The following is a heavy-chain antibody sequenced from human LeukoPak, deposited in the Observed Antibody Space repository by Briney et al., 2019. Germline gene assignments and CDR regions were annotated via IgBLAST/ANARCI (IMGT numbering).Heavy chain of an antibody. D-gene: IGHD2/OR15-2a*01. CDR2: IYSGGRT. Sequence: GGSLRLSCVASGFTVSSNYMSWVRQAPGKGLQWVSVIYSGGRTYYADSVKGRFTISRDNSKNTLYLQMNSLGAEDTAVYYCVRNNNNDYWGQGTLVTVSS. CDR3: VRNNNNDY. CDR1: GFTVSSNY. J-gene: IGHJ4*02. V-gene: IGHV3-53*01.